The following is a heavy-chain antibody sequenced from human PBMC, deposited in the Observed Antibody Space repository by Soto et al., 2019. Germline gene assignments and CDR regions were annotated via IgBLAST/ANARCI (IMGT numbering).Heavy chain of an antibody. CDR3: AKDTVGGYSFWSGYYSDGLDV. Sequence: EVKLLESGGGLAQPGGSVRLSCVGSGFTFDSYAISWVRQAPGERLQWIAAISGSADGTDYAHCVRGGFTISRDNAKKTVQLQMDSLRVEDTAVYFCAKDTVGGYSFWSGYYSDGLDVWGQGTLVSVS. J-gene: IGHJ3*01. V-gene: IGHV3-23*01. CDR1: GFTFDSYA. CDR2: ISGSADGT. D-gene: IGHD3-3*01.